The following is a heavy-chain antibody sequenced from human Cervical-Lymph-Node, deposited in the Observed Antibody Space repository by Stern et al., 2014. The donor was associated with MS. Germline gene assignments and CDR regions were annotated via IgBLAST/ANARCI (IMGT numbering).Heavy chain of an antibody. V-gene: IGHV3-11*06. CDR3: ARDHGVGTASLPDY. CDR1: GFTFSDYY. J-gene: IGHJ4*02. CDR2: ISANGVDT. Sequence: VQLEESGGGLVKPGGTLRLTCAGSGFTFSDYYMSWVRQAPGKGLEWLSYISANGVDTKYVDSVNGRFTISSDNAKNSLYLHMNSLRAEDTAVYYCARDHGVGTASLPDYWGQGTLVTVSS. D-gene: IGHD3-3*01.